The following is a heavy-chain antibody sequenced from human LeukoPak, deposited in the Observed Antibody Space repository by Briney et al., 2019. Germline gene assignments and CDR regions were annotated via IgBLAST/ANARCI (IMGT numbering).Heavy chain of an antibody. D-gene: IGHD6-19*01. V-gene: IGHV3-74*01. CDR2: ISSDGSST. Sequence: PGGSLRLSCAASGFTFSSHWMHWVRQAPGKGLVWVTRISSDGSSTSYADSVKGRFTISRDNAKNTLYLQTSSLRAEDAAMYYCARISLSGWVNDHWGQGTLVTVSS. J-gene: IGHJ4*02. CDR1: GFTFSSHW. CDR3: ARISLSGWVNDH.